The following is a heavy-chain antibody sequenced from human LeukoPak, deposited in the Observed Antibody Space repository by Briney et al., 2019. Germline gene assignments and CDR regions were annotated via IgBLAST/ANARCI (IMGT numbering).Heavy chain of an antibody. D-gene: IGHD3-10*01. Sequence: SVKASCKASGYTFTYRYLHWVRQAPGQALEWMGWITPFNGNTNYAQKFQDRVTITRDRSMSTAYMELSSVRSEDTAMYYCAGDLHGVDFDIWGQGTMVTVSS. J-gene: IGHJ3*02. CDR3: AGDLHGVDFDI. CDR2: ITPFNGNT. V-gene: IGHV1-45*02. CDR1: GYTFTYRY.